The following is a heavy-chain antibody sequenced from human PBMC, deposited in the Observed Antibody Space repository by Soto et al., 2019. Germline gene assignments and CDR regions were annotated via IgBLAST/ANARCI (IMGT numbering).Heavy chain of an antibody. CDR3: GRVVEGATRHTDLDS. D-gene: IGHD2-21*01. J-gene: IGHJ5*01. V-gene: IGHV4-39*01. CDR1: GVSIHNSHSF. Sequence: SETLSLTCTVSGVSIHNSHSFWGWIRQPPGKGLEFIGTVYYSGGAHYNLSLKSRVTISVDTANNQVSLRMRSLTAADTAVYYCGRVVEGATRHTDLDSWGQGTLVTVSS. CDR2: VYYSGGA.